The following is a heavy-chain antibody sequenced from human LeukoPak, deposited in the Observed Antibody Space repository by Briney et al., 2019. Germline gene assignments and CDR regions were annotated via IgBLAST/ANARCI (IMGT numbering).Heavy chain of an antibody. J-gene: IGHJ4*02. D-gene: IGHD6-13*01. CDR1: GFTFSNYW. CDR3: ARAGYESNY. V-gene: IGHV3-74*01. Sequence: GGSLRLSCAASGFTFSNYWMHWVRQAPGKGLVWVSRINSDGINTSYADSVKGRFTISRDNAKNTLNLQMNSLRAEDTAVYYCARAGYESNYWGQGTLVTVSS. CDR2: INSDGINT.